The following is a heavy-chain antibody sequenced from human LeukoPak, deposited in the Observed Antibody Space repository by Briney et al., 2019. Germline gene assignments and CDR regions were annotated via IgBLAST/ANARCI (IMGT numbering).Heavy chain of an antibody. J-gene: IGHJ4*02. CDR1: GGTFSSSA. D-gene: IGHD3-16*01. CDR2: IIPIFGTA. Sequence: ASVKVSCKASGGTFSSSAISWVRQAPRQGLEWMGGIIPIFGTANYAQNMQGRLTITADESTSTAYMELSSLRSEDTAVYYRARVSQLWGTYFDYFGYWGQGTLVTVSP. CDR3: ARVSQLWGTYFDYFGY. V-gene: IGHV1-69*13.